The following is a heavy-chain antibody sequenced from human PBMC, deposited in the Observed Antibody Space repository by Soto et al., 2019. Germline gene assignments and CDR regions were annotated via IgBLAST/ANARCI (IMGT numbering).Heavy chain of an antibody. J-gene: IGHJ4*02. CDR3: ARVVGGGYYFDY. Sequence: ASVKVSCKASGYSFISYGITWVRQAPGQGLEWMGWISAYNGNTSYAQKVQDRVTMTTDTSTRTVDMELRSLRSDDTAVYYCARVVGGGYYFDYWGQGTLVTVSS. CDR1: GYSFISYG. CDR2: ISAYNGNT. V-gene: IGHV1-18*04. D-gene: IGHD1-26*01.